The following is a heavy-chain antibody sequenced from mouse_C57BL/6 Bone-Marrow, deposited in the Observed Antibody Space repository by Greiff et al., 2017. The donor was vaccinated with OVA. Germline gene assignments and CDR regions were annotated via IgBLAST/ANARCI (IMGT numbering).Heavy chain of an antibody. V-gene: IGHV2-2*01. CDR1: GFSLTSYG. CDR2: LWSGGST. D-gene: IGHD2-4*01. CDR3: ARKYALYDYEAWFAY. J-gene: IGHJ3*01. Sequence: VQLQQSGPGLVQPSQSLSITCTVSGFSLTSYGVHWVRQSPGKGLEWLGVLWSGGSTDYNAAFISRLSISKDNSTSQVFFKMNSLQADDTAIYYCARKYALYDYEAWFAYWGQGTLVTVSA.